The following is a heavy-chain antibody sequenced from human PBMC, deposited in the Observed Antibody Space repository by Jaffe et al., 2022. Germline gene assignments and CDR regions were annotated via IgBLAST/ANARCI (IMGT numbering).Heavy chain of an antibody. CDR3: ARELAIPSRSSGWSRGVY. Sequence: QVQLVQSGAEVKKPGSSVKVSCKASGGTFSSYAISWVRQAPGQGLEWMGGIIPIFGTANYAQKFQGRVTITADESTSTAYMELSSLRSEDTAVYYCARELAIPSRSSGWSRGVYWGQGTLVTVSS. J-gene: IGHJ4*02. CDR2: IIPIFGTA. D-gene: IGHD6-19*01. V-gene: IGHV1-69*01. CDR1: GGTFSSYA.